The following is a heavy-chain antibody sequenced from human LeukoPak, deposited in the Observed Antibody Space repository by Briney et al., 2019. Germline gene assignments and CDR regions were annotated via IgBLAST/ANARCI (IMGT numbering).Heavy chain of an antibody. CDR3: AKVRWGSDNALDS. CDR1: GFTFSSYG. Sequence: GGSLRLSCAASGFTFSSYGMSWVRQAPGKGLEWVSAISGSGGSKYYADSVKGRFTISRDNSKNKLYLQMNSLRAEDTAVYYCAKVRWGSDNALDSWGQGTLVTGSS. V-gene: IGHV3-23*01. CDR2: ISGSGGSK. D-gene: IGHD3-16*01. J-gene: IGHJ4*02.